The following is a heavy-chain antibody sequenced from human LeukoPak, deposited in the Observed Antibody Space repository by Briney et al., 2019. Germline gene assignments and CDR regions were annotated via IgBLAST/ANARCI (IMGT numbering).Heavy chain of an antibody. CDR2: ISGSGGST. J-gene: IGHJ4*02. CDR1: GFTFSSYA. Sequence: GGSLRLSCAASGFTFSSYAMSWVRQAPGKGLEWVSAISGSGGSTYYADSVKGRFTISRDNSKNTLYLQMNSLRAEDTAVYYCAKDLIFGVVIGGDYWGQGTLVTVSS. V-gene: IGHV3-23*01. D-gene: IGHD3-3*01. CDR3: AKDLIFGVVIGGDY.